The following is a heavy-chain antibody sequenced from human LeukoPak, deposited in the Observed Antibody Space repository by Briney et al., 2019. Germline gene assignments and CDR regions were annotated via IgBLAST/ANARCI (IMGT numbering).Heavy chain of an antibody. CDR2: ISGSGGST. D-gene: IGHD2-2*01. CDR1: GFTFSSYA. CDR3: AKDPGYCSSTSCYGEAFDY. V-gene: IGHV3-23*01. J-gene: IGHJ4*02. Sequence: GGSLRLSCAASGFTFSSYAMSWVRQAPGKGLEWVSAISGSGGSTYHADSVKGRFTISRDNSKNTLYLQMNSLRAEDTAVYYCAKDPGYCSSTSCYGEAFDYWGQGTLVTVSS.